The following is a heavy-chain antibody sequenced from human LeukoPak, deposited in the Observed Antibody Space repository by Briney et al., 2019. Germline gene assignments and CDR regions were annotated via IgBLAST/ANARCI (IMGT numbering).Heavy chain of an antibody. Sequence: GASVSVSCKASVYIFTGYYIHWVRQAPGQGPEWMGWINPNSGVTKYAQMFQGSVTMTRDTSISTAYMDLSSLTSDDTAVYFCARGYRASIGPCLDSWGKGTLVTASS. J-gene: IGHJ5*01. CDR2: INPNSGVT. V-gene: IGHV1-2*02. D-gene: IGHD3-22*01. CDR1: VYIFTGYY. CDR3: ARGYRASIGPCLDS.